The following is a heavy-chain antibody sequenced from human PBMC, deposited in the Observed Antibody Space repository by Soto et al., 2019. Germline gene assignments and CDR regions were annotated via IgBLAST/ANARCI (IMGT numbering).Heavy chain of an antibody. D-gene: IGHD3-10*01. CDR3: AFNSGSGSYYFDY. CDR2: ISGGGETT. V-gene: IGHV3-23*01. J-gene: IGHJ4*02. Sequence: EVQLLESGGGLVQPGGSLRLSCAASGFTFSSYAMWWVRQAPGKGLECVSAISGGGETTYYADSVKGRFTISRDNSKNTLYLQMKSLRAEDPAVYYCAFNSGSGSYYFDYWGQGTLVTVSS. CDR1: GFTFSSYA.